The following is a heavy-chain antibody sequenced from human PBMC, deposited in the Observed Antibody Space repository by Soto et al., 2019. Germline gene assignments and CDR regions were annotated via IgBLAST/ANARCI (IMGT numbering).Heavy chain of an antibody. CDR3: ARGVRYYDFWSGWKNWFDP. Sequence: ASVKVSCKASGYTFTGYYMHWVRQAPGQGLEWMGWMNPNSGNTGYAQKFQGRVTMTRNTSISTAYMELSSLRSEDTAVYYCARGVRYYDFWSGWKNWFDPWGQGTLVTVSS. CDR2: MNPNSGNT. J-gene: IGHJ5*02. D-gene: IGHD3-3*01. CDR1: GYTFTGYY. V-gene: IGHV1-8*02.